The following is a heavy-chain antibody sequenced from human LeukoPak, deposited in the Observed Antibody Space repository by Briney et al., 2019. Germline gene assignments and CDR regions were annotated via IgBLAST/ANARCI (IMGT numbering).Heavy chain of an antibody. Sequence: GGSLRLSCAASGFTFSSYGMRWVRQAPGKGLEWVAFIRYDGSNKYYADSVKGRFTISRDNSKNTLYLQMNSLRAEDTAVYYCAKSAYSSSWYGWFQHWGQGTLVTVSS. J-gene: IGHJ1*01. D-gene: IGHD6-13*01. CDR3: AKSAYSSSWYGWFQH. CDR1: GFTFSSYG. CDR2: IRYDGSNK. V-gene: IGHV3-30*02.